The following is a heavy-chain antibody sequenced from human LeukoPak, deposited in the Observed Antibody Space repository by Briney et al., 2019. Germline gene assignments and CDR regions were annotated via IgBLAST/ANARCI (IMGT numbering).Heavy chain of an antibody. CDR3: ARRTSHDSGSYYNPLGY. CDR1: GFTVSSNY. V-gene: IGHV3-66*02. D-gene: IGHD3-10*01. Sequence: GGSLRLSCAASGFTVSSNYMSWVRQAPGKGLEWVSVIYSGGSTYYADSVKGRFTISRDNSKNTLYLQMNSLRAEDTAVYYCARRTSHDSGSYYNPLGYWGQGTLVPVSS. CDR2: IYSGGST. J-gene: IGHJ4*02.